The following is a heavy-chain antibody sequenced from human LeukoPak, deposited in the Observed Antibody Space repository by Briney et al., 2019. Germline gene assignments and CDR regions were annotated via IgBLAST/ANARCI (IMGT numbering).Heavy chain of an antibody. CDR2: ISSSSSYI. D-gene: IGHD5-12*01. J-gene: IGHJ6*04. V-gene: IGHV3-21*01. Sequence: SGGSLRLSCAASGFTFSSYSMNWVRQAPGKGLEWVSSISSSSSYIYYADSVKGRFTISRDNAKNSLYLQMNSLRAEDTAVYYCARDLGGPVATYYYYGMDVWGKGTTVTVSS. CDR1: GFTFSSYS. CDR3: ARDLGGPVATYYYYGMDV.